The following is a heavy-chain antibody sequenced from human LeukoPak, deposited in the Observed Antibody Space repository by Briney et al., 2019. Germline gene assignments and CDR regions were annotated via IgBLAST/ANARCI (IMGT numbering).Heavy chain of an antibody. CDR1: GGTFSSYA. Sequence: ASVKVSCKASGGTFSSYAISWVRQAPGQGLEWMGGIIPIFGTANYAQKFQGRVTITADESTSTAYMELSSLRSEDTAVYYCARINYDFLTVGYWGQGTLVTVSS. J-gene: IGHJ4*02. D-gene: IGHD3-9*01. V-gene: IGHV1-69*13. CDR3: ARINYDFLTVGY. CDR2: IIPIFGTA.